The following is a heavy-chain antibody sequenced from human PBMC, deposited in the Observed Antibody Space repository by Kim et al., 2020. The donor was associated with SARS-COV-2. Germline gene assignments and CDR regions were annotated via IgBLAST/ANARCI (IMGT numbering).Heavy chain of an antibody. D-gene: IGHD4-17*01. CDR2: IYTSGST. Sequence: SETLSLTCTVSGGSISSYYWSWIRQPAGKGLEWIGRIYTSGSTNYNPSLKSRVTMSVDTSKNQFSLKLSSVTAADTAVYYCARDEERAYDYGDYRGNNWFDPWGQGTLVTVSS. J-gene: IGHJ5*02. V-gene: IGHV4-4*07. CDR3: ARDEERAYDYGDYRGNNWFDP. CDR1: GGSISSYY.